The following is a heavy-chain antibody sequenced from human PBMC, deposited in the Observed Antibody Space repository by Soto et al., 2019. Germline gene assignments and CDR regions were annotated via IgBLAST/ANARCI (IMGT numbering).Heavy chain of an antibody. V-gene: IGHV3-48*01. CDR2: ISSSSGTI. Sequence: GGSLRLSCAASGFTFSSYGMDWVRQAPGMGLEWLSYISSSSGTIYYADSVKGRFTISRDNAKNSLYLQMNTLGAEDTAVYYCARRSSPSYSYMDVWGKGTTVTVSS. CDR1: GFTFSSYG. CDR3: ARRSSPSYSYMDV. D-gene: IGHD2-2*01. J-gene: IGHJ6*03.